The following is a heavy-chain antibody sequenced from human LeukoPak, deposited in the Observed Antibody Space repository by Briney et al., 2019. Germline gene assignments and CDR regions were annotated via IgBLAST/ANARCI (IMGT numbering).Heavy chain of an antibody. Sequence: SETLSLTCTVSGGSISSSSYYWGWIRQPPGKGLEWIGSIYYSGSTYYNPSLKSRVTISVDTSKNQFSLKLSSVTAADTAVYYCASHRGYSYGYNYWGQGTLVTVFS. D-gene: IGHD5-18*01. CDR2: IYYSGST. V-gene: IGHV4-39*01. CDR3: ASHRGYSYGYNY. J-gene: IGHJ4*02. CDR1: GGSISSSSYY.